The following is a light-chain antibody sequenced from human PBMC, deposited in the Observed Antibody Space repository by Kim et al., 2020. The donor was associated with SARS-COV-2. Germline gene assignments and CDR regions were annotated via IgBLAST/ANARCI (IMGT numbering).Light chain of an antibody. CDR2: RNN. V-gene: IGLV1-47*01. Sequence: ELTQPPSTSGTPGQRITISCSGSNSNIGRNYVYWYQQLPGTAPKLLIYRNNQRPSGVPDRFSGSKSGTSASLAISGLRSEDETDYYCATWDDSLRGVVFGGGTQLTVL. J-gene: IGLJ2*01. CDR3: ATWDDSLRGVV. CDR1: NSNIGRNY.